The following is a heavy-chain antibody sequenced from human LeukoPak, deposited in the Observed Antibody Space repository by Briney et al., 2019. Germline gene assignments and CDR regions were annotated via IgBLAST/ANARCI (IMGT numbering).Heavy chain of an antibody. CDR3: ARHTRSWFGP. CDR2: IYYSGST. J-gene: IGHJ5*02. V-gene: IGHV4-61*05. Sequence: SETLSLTCTVSGGSISGSSYYWGWIRQPPGKGLEWIGYIYYSGSTNYNPSLQSRVTISVDTSKNQISLNLSSVTAADTAVYYCARHTRSWFGPWGQGTLVTVSS. CDR1: GGSISGSSYY.